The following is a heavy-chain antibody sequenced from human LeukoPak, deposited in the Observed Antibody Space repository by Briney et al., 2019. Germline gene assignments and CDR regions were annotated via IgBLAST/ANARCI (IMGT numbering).Heavy chain of an antibody. CDR3: ARMTTVTRGAFDI. Sequence: GGSLRLSCAASGFTFSRHGMHWVRQAPGKGLEWVALISYDGSNKYYADSVKGRFTVSRDNAKNSLYLQMNSLRDEDTAVYYCARMTTVTRGAFDIWGQGTMVTVSS. V-gene: IGHV3-30*03. CDR1: GFTFSRHG. CDR2: ISYDGSNK. D-gene: IGHD4-17*01. J-gene: IGHJ3*02.